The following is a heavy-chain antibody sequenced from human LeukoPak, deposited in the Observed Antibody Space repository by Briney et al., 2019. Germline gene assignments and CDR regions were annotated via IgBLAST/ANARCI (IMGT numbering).Heavy chain of an antibody. CDR2: ISAYNGST. V-gene: IGHV1-18*01. J-gene: IGHJ4*02. CDR1: GYTFTSYG. D-gene: IGHD3-22*01. Sequence: ASVKVSCKASGYTFTSYGISWVRQAPGQGLEWMGWISAYNGSTNYAQKLQGRVTMTTDTSTSTAYMELRSLRSDDTAVYYCATSKEVVVMNYWGQGTLVTVSS. CDR3: ATSKEVVVMNY.